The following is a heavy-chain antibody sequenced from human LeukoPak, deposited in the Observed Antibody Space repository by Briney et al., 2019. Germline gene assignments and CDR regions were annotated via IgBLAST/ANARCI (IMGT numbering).Heavy chain of an antibody. CDR3: ARDLELWSSGGMDV. D-gene: IGHD5-18*01. V-gene: IGHV1-69*13. CDR2: IIPIFGTA. J-gene: IGHJ6*02. CDR1: GGTFSSYA. Sequence: GASVKVSCKASGGTFSSYAISWVRQAPGQGLEWMGGIIPIFGTANYAQKFQGRVTISADESTSTAYMELSSLRSEDTAVYYCARDLELWSSGGMDVWGQGTTVTVSS.